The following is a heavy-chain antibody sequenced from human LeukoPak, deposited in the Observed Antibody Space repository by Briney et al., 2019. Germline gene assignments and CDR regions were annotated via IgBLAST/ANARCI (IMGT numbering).Heavy chain of an antibody. V-gene: IGHV3-30-3*01. J-gene: IGHJ4*02. CDR1: GFTFSSNA. Sequence: GGSLRLSCAASGFTFSSNAIHWVRQAPGKGLEWVAEISYDGGNTYYADSVKGRFTISRDNSKNTLYLQMNSLRAEDTAVYYCAKEGTGIHFDYWGQRTLVTVSS. CDR2: ISYDGGNT. CDR3: AKEGTGIHFDY. D-gene: IGHD1-1*01.